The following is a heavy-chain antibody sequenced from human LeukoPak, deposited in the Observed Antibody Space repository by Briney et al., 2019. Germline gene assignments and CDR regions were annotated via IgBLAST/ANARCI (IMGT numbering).Heavy chain of an antibody. V-gene: IGHV1-18*01. CDR1: GYTFTSYG. J-gene: IGHJ4*02. CDR3: AREYSSGWSFDY. CDR2: ISAYNGNT. Sequence: ASVKVSCKASGYTFTSYGISWVRQAPGQGLEWMGWISAYNGNTNYAQKLQGRVTMTTDTSTSTVYMELRSLRSDDTAVYYCAREYSSGWSFDYWGQGTLVTVSS. D-gene: IGHD6-19*01.